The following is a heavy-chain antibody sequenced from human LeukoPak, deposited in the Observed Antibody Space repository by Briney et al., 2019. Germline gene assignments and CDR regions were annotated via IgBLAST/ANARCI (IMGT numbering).Heavy chain of an antibody. CDR2: ISYDGSNK. CDR1: GFTFSSYA. CDR3: ARRYGDYSHYGMDV. V-gene: IGHV3-30-3*01. J-gene: IGHJ6*02. Sequence: QTGGSLRLSCAASGFTFSSYAMHWVRQAPGKGLEWVAVISYDGSNKYYADSVKGRFTISRDNPKNTLYLQMNSLRAEDTAVYYCARRYGDYSHYGMDVWGQGTTVTVSS. D-gene: IGHD4-17*01.